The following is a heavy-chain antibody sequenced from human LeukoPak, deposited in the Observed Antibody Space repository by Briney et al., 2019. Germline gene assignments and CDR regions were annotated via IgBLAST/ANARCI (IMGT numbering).Heavy chain of an antibody. CDR2: IYHSGST. CDR1: GGSISSYNW. D-gene: IGHD6-13*01. Sequence: SETLSLTCVVSGGSISSYNWWSWVRQPPGKGLEWIGEIYHSGSTNYNPSLKSRVTISLDKSKNQFSLKLSSVTTADTAVYYCATTAAAGTRLAWFDPWGQGTLVTVSS. V-gene: IGHV4-4*02. CDR3: ATTAAAGTRLAWFDP. J-gene: IGHJ5*02.